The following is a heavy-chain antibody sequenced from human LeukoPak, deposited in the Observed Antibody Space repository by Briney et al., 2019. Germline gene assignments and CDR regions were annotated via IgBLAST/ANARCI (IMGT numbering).Heavy chain of an antibody. CDR1: GFTFSDYG. Sequence: GGSLRLSCAASGFTFSDYGMNWVRHAAGEGLGWLSHISSTSITIKYADSGKGRFTIARDNAKNSVYLQMHSLRVDDKSMYYCAREWDVWGKGPTVTVSS. CDR2: ISSTSITI. CDR3: AREWDV. J-gene: IGHJ6*04. V-gene: IGHV3-48*01.